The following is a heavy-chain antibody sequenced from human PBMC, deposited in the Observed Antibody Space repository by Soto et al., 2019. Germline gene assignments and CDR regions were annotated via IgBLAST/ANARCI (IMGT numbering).Heavy chain of an antibody. CDR2: IIPIFGTA. J-gene: IGHJ4*02. V-gene: IGHV1-69*01. CDR3: ARDRDYCCGGSCYRGDVDRFDY. Sequence: QVQLVQSGAEVKKPGSSVKVSCKASGGTFSSYAISWVRQAPGQGLEWMGGIIPIFGTANYAQKFQGRVTIPADEYTSTAYMELGRLIPEDTAVYYCARDRDYCCGGSCYRGDVDRFDYWGQGNLVTVSA. D-gene: IGHD2-15*01. CDR1: GGTFSSYA.